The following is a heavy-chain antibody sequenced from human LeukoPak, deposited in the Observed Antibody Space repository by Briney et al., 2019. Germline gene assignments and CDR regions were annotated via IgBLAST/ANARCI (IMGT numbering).Heavy chain of an antibody. CDR2: INPKNGGT. CDR3: ASPLAAAVY. D-gene: IGHD6-13*01. J-gene: IGHJ4*02. CDR1: GYTFTGFY. Sequence: ASVKVSCKASGYTFTGFYMHWVRQAPGQGLEWMGWINPKNGGTNYAQKFQGRVTMTTDTSTRTAYMELSSLRSDDTAVYYCASPLAAAVYWGQGTLVSV. V-gene: IGHV1-2*02.